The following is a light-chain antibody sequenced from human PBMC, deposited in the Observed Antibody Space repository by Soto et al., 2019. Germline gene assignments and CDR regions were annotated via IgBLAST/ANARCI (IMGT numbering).Light chain of an antibody. V-gene: IGKV3-20*01. CDR2: GAS. CDR3: QQYGSSPLT. J-gene: IGKJ4*01. Sequence: EIVLTQSPGTLSLSPGERATLSCGASQSVSSNQLAWYQQRPGQAPRLLMYGASSRATGIPDRFSGSGSGTDFTLTISRLEPEDFAVYYCQQYGSSPLTFGGGTKVEIK. CDR1: QSVSSNQ.